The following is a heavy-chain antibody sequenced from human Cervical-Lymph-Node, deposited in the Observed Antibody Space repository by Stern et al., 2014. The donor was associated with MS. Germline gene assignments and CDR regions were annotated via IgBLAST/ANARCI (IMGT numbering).Heavy chain of an antibody. CDR2: ISWNSGSI. CDR1: GFTFDDYA. D-gene: IGHD3-3*01. Sequence: EVHLVESGGGLIQPGMSLRLSCEASGFTFDDYAMHWVRQAPGKGLEWVSGISWNSGSIDYADSVKGRFTVSRDNAKNSLYLQMNSLRTEDTALYYCAKDSFSHITLLDFWGQGTLVTVSS. V-gene: IGHV3-9*01. CDR3: AKDSFSHITLLDF. J-gene: IGHJ4*02.